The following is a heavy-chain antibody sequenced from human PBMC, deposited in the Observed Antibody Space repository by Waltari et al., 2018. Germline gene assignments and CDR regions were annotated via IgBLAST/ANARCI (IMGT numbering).Heavy chain of an antibody. V-gene: IGHV2-26*01. CDR1: GFSLSNARMG. CDR3: ARIENGEYSRDNWFDP. CDR2: IFSNDEK. J-gene: IGHJ5*02. Sequence: QVTLKESGPVLVKPTETLTLTCTVSGFSLSNARMGVSWIRQPPGKALEWLAHIFSNDEKSYSTSLKSRLTISKDTSKSQVVLTMTNMDPVDTATYYCARIENGEYSRDNWFDPWGQGTLVTVSS. D-gene: IGHD6-6*01.